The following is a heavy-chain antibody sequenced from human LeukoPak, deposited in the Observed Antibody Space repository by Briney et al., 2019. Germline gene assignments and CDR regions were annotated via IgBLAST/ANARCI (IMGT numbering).Heavy chain of an antibody. CDR1: GGFISSAY. J-gene: IGHJ4*02. Sequence: KPSETLSLTCSVSGGFISSAYWSWLRQPPGKGLEWIGYIYTSGNTYYNPSLKSRVTISADTSKNQFSLKLNSVTAADTAVYYCARHRELGTYYFDYWGQGTLVTVSS. CDR3: ARHRELGTYYFDY. V-gene: IGHV4-4*09. CDR2: IYTSGNT. D-gene: IGHD7-27*01.